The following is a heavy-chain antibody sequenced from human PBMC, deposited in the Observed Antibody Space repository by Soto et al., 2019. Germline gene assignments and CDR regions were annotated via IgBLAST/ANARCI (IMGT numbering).Heavy chain of an antibody. CDR3: ARDLRTTITTVFDS. J-gene: IGHJ4*02. D-gene: IGHD4-4*01. V-gene: IGHV3-23*01. CDR2: ISASGDIT. CDR1: GFTFRSYA. Sequence: GGSLRLSCTASGFTFRSYAMSWVRQAPGKGLEWVSAISASGDITYYADSVKGRFTISRGNSKNTLYLQMDSLRAEDTATYYCARDLRTTITTVFDSWGQGTLVTVSS.